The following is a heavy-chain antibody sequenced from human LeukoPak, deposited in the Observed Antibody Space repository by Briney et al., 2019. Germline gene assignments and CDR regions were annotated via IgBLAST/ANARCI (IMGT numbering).Heavy chain of an antibody. CDR3: ARGVVVVPAAPSPFDP. J-gene: IGHJ5*02. D-gene: IGHD2-2*01. Sequence: ASVKVSCKASGYTFTGYYMHWVRQSPGQGLEWMGWINPNSGGTNYAQKFHGRVTMTRDTSISTAYMELSRLRSDDTAVYYCARGVVVVPAAPSPFDPWGQGTLVTVSS. V-gene: IGHV1-2*02. CDR1: GYTFTGYY. CDR2: INPNSGGT.